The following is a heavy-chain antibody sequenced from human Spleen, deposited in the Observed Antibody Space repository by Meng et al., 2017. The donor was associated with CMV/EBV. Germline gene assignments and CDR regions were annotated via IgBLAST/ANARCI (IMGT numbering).Heavy chain of an antibody. CDR3: ARDHPPSRLQRAYYYYYGMDV. D-gene: IGHD4-11*01. V-gene: IGHV4-61*01. CDR1: GDSVTSGYYY. CDR2: VYFSGSA. Sequence: SETLSLTCTVSGDSVTSGYYYWSWIRQPPGKGLEWIGYVYFSGSANYNPSLKSRVTISRDTSKNQFSLKLSSVTAADTAVYYCARDHPPSRLQRAYYYYYGMDVWGQGTTVTVSS. J-gene: IGHJ6*02.